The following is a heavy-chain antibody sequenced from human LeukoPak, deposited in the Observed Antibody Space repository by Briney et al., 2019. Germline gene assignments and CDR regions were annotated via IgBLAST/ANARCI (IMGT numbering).Heavy chain of an antibody. CDR2: IYYSGST. J-gene: IGHJ5*02. V-gene: IGHV4-61*01. CDR1: GGSVSSGSYY. D-gene: IGHD3-22*01. Sequence: PSETLSLTCTVSGGSVSSGSYYWSWIRQPPGKGLEWIGYIYYSGSTNYNPSLKSRVTISVDTSKNQFSLKLSSVTAADKAVYYRAREMIVVVPLANWFDPWGQGTLVTVSS. CDR3: AREMIVVVPLANWFDP.